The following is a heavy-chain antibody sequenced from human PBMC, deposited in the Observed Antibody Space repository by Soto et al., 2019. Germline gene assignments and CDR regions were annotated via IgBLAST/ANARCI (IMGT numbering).Heavy chain of an antibody. Sequence: GGSLRLSCAAAGCTFDNYAMNWVRQAPGKGLEWVSGITGSGEDTYYADSVKGRFTISRDNSKNTLYVQLNSLRVEDTAIYYCAKVSLGATTITDFYYYGMDVWGQGTTVTVSS. D-gene: IGHD1-26*01. J-gene: IGHJ6*02. CDR2: ITGSGEDT. CDR3: AKVSLGATTITDFYYYGMDV. V-gene: IGHV3-23*01. CDR1: GCTFDNYA.